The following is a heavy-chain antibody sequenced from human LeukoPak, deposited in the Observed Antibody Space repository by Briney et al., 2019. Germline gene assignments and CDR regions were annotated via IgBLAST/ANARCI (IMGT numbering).Heavy chain of an antibody. D-gene: IGHD3-9*01. CDR3: ARIRRHNYDWYADDS. Sequence: SETLSLTCAVSGASVSSNYWSWIRQSAGERLEWIGRISFSDGTNYSPSLKSRVSMSLDASKNQFSLKLTSVTAADTAVYYCARIRRHNYDWYADDSWGQGAMVTVSS. V-gene: IGHV4-4*07. CDR1: GASVSSNY. CDR2: ISFSDGT. J-gene: IGHJ4*02.